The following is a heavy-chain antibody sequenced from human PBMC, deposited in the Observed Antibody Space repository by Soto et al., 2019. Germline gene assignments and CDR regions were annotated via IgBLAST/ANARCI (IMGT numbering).Heavy chain of an antibody. CDR2: IYWDDDK. CDR3: AHRWGFCSVGSSALFDY. CDR1: GFSLSTAGVR. J-gene: IGHJ4*02. D-gene: IGHD2-15*01. V-gene: IGHV2-5*02. Sequence: QITLKESGPTLVKPTQTLTLTCIFSGFSLSTAGVRVGWMRQTPGKGLEWLALIYWDDDKRYSRSLRSRLTIAKHTSKNHVVLTMTNMDPVDTAKYYWAHRWGFCSVGSSALFDYWAQGPLVTVSS.